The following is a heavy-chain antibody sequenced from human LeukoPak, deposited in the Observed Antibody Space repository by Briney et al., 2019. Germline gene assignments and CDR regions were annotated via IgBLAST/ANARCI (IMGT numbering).Heavy chain of an antibody. CDR2: MYYSGGA. D-gene: IGHD2-8*01. CDR1: GASIGGYY. CDR3: ATLKGVDPMFDN. Sequence: SETLSLTCTVSGASIGGYYWSWIRQPPGKGLEYIGYMYYSGGANYNPSLKSRVTISVDTSRNQFSLKLRSVTAADTAVYYCATLKGVDPMFDNWGQGILVTVSS. V-gene: IGHV4-59*01. J-gene: IGHJ4*02.